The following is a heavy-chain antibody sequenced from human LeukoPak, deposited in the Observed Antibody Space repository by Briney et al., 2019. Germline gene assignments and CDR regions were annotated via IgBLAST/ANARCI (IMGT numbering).Heavy chain of an antibody. D-gene: IGHD5-18*01. CDR1: GYTFTSYG. CDR2: IIPIFGTA. CDR3: ARDCCGYSYGPLDY. Sequence: ASVKVSCKASGYTFTSYGISWVRQAPGQGLEWMGGIIPIFGTANYAQKFQGRVTITADESTSTAYMELSSLRSEDTAVYYCARDCCGYSYGPLDYWGQGTLVTVSS. V-gene: IGHV1-69*13. J-gene: IGHJ4*02.